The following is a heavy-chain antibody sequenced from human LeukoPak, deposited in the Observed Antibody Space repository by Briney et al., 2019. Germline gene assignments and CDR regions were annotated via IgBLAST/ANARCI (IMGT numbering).Heavy chain of an antibody. J-gene: IGHJ2*01. CDR2: ISGSGGST. Sequence: GGSLRLSCAASGFTFSSYAMSWVRQAPGKGLEWVSAISGSGGSTYYADSVKGRFTISRDNSKNTLYLQMNNLRAEDTAVYYCTRGGGSNYGAWYFDLWGRGTLVSVSS. CDR1: GFTFSSYA. D-gene: IGHD4-17*01. CDR3: TRGGGSNYGAWYFDL. V-gene: IGHV3-23*01.